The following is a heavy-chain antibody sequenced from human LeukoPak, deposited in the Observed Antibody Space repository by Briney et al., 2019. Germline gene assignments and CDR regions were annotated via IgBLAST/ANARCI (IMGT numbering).Heavy chain of an antibody. J-gene: IGHJ3*02. CDR2: IRSDGSDK. V-gene: IGHV3-30*02. D-gene: IGHD1-1*01. CDR3: ASTRNLNWNDASGAFDI. Sequence: PGGSLRLSCAASGFTFSNYDMHWARQAPGKGLEWLTFIRSDGSDKYYADSVKGRFTISRDNSRNTLYLQMNSLRAEDTAVYYCASTRNLNWNDASGAFDIWGQGTMVTVSS. CDR1: GFTFSNYD.